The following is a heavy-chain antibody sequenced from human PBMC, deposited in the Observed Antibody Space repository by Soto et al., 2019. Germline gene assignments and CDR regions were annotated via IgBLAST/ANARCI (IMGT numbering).Heavy chain of an antibody. J-gene: IGHJ4*02. CDR1: GASGGNIIHC. CDR3: ARHRYSYGVYYFDY. D-gene: IGHD5-18*01. V-gene: IGHV4-61*01. CDR2: IYYSGST. Sequence: SETLSLTCSVSGASGGNIIHCWSWIRQPPGKGLEWIGYIYYSGSTNYNPSLKSRVTISVDTSKNQFSLKLSSVTAADTAVYYCARHRYSYGVYYFDYWGQGTLVTVSS.